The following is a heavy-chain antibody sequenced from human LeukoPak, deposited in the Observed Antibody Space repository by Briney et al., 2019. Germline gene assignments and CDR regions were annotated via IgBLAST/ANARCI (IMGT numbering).Heavy chain of an antibody. V-gene: IGHV4-59*08. Sequence: SETLSLTCTVSGGSISSYYWSWIRQPPGKGLEGIGDIYYSGSTNYNPSLKSRVTISVDTAKNQFSLKMSSVTASDTAVYYCARHSVYYDSSGYYYTRDAFDIWGQGTMVTVSS. D-gene: IGHD3-22*01. J-gene: IGHJ3*02. CDR3: ARHSVYYDSSGYYYTRDAFDI. CDR2: IYYSGST. CDR1: GGSISSYY.